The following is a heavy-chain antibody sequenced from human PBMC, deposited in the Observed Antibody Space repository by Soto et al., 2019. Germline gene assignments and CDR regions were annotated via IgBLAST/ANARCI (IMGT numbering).Heavy chain of an antibody. J-gene: IGHJ4*02. CDR1: GFTFSSYA. CDR2: MSYDGSNK. CDR3: XXXXXXXXXXXXXXHFDY. Sequence: QVQLVESGGGVVQPGRSLRLSCAASGFTFSSYAMHWVRQAPGKGLEWVAVMSYDGSNKYYADSVKGRFTISRDNSKXXXXXXXXXXXXXXXXXXXXXXXXXXXXXXXXXXHFDYWGQGTLVTVSS. V-gene: IGHV3-30-3*01.